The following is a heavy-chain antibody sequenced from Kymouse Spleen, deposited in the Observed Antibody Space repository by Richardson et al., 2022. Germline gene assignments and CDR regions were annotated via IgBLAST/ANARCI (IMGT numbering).Heavy chain of an antibody. Sequence: EVQLVESGGGLVKPGGSLRLSCAASGFTFSNAWMSWVRQAPGKGLEWVGRIKSKTDGGTTDYAAPVKGRFTISRDDSKNTLYLQMNSLKTEDTAVYYCTTYNWNYFYYFDYWGQGTLVTVSS. CDR1: GFTFSNAW. J-gene: IGHJ4*02. CDR2: IKSKTDGGTT. CDR3: TTYNWNYFYYFDY. V-gene: IGHV3-15*01. D-gene: IGHD1-7*01.